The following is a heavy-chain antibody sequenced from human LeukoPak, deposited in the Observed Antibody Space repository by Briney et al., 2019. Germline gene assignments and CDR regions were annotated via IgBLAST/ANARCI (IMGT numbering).Heavy chain of an antibody. J-gene: IGHJ4*02. CDR1: GYTFTSYG. CDR3: ASISYGDYSFDY. D-gene: IGHD4-17*01. CDR2: ISAYNGNT. Sequence: GASVEVSCKASGYTFTSYGISWVRQAPGQGLEWMGWISAYNGNTNYAQKLQGRVTMTTDTSTSTAYMELRSLRSDDTAVYYCASISYGDYSFDYWGQGTLVTVSS. V-gene: IGHV1-18*01.